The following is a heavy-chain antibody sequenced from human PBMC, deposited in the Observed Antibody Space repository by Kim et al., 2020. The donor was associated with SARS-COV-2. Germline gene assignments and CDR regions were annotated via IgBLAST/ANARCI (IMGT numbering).Heavy chain of an antibody. V-gene: IGHV3-33*01. CDR2: IWYDGSNK. CDR1: GFTFSSYG. CDR3: ASLPMGVMVRGSPHAFDI. Sequence: GGSLRLSCAASGFTFSSYGMHWVRQAPGKGLEWVAVIWYDGSNKYYADSVKGRFTISRDNSKNTLYLQMNSLRAEDTAVYYCASLPMGVMVRGSPHAFDIWGQGTMVTVSS. J-gene: IGHJ3*02. D-gene: IGHD3-10*01.